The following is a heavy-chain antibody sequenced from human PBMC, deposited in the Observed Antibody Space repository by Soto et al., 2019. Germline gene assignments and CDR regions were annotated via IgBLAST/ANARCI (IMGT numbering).Heavy chain of an antibody. V-gene: IGHV3-43D*04. CDR1: GFTFDEYA. CDR2: ISWDGGST. J-gene: IGHJ6*02. CDR3: AKVRSFGFDYYYGMDV. Sequence: GGSLRLSCVASGFTFDEYAMHWVRQAQGKGLEWVSLISWDGGSTYYADSVKGRFTISRDNSKNSLYLQMNSLRAEDTALYYCAKVRSFGFDYYYGMDVWGQGTTVTVSS. D-gene: IGHD3-10*01.